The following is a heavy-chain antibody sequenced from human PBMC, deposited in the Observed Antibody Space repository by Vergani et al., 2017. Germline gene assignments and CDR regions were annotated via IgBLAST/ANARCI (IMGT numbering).Heavy chain of an antibody. CDR3: ARRGSGNTYYFDY. J-gene: IGHJ4*02. V-gene: IGHV3-20*04. CDR1: GFTFGDYD. D-gene: IGHD3-10*01. Sequence: EVQLVESGGGVVRPGGSLRLSCAASGFTFGDYDMNWVRQALGKGLEWVSRVKWNGDSSVYADSVKGRFTISRDNAKNSLYLQMTSLRAEDTAFYYCARRGSGNTYYFDYWGQGALVTVSS. CDR2: VKWNGDSS.